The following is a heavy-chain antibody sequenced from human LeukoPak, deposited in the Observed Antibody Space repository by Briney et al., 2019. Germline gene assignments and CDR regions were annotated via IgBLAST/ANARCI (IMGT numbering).Heavy chain of an antibody. V-gene: IGHV1-69*01. Sequence: SVKVSCKASGGTFSSYAISWARQAPGQGLEWMGGIIPIFGTANYAQKFQGRVTITADESTSTAYMELSSLRSDDTAVYYCARDSSGYSSGWYPDYWGQGTLVTVSS. J-gene: IGHJ4*02. D-gene: IGHD6-19*01. CDR3: ARDSSGYSSGWYPDY. CDR1: GGTFSSYA. CDR2: IIPIFGTA.